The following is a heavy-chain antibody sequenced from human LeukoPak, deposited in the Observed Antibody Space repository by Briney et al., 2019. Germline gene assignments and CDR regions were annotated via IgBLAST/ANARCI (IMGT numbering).Heavy chain of an antibody. D-gene: IGHD6-19*01. CDR2: IHGGST. Sequence: RGSLRLSCAASGFTVSDNYMTSVRQSPGERLEWVLIIHGGSTYYADSVKGRFTISRDNSKNTVYLQMNSLRAEDTAVYYCAKGAEYSSGWYHQPAGYYYYGMDVWGQGTTVTVSS. V-gene: IGHV3-53*01. CDR3: AKGAEYSSGWYHQPAGYYYYGMDV. CDR1: GFTVSDNY. J-gene: IGHJ6*02.